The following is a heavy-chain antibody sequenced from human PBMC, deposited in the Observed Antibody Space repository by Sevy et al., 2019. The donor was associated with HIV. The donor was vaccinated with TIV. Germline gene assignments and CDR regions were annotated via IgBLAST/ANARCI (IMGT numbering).Heavy chain of an antibody. J-gene: IGHJ6*02. V-gene: IGHV3-49*03. CDR1: GFTFGDYA. CDR2: IRSKAYGGTT. Sequence: GGSLRLSCTASGFTFGDYAMSWFRQAPGKGLEWVGCIRSKAYGGTTEYAASVKGRFTISRDDSKSIAYLQMNSLKTEDTAVYYCTREVVIVVVPAGMDVWGQGTTVTVSS. CDR3: TREVVIVVVPAGMDV. D-gene: IGHD2-2*03.